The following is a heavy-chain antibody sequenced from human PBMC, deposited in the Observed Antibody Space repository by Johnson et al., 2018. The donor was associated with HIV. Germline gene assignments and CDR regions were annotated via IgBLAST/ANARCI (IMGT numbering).Heavy chain of an antibody. D-gene: IGHD1-26*01. J-gene: IGHJ3*02. CDR3: AKVKWELSLNDAFDI. V-gene: IGHV3-25*04. CDR1: QFTFTCYY. CDR2: VNPNGGST. Sequence: HLVESGGGLVQPGGSLRLSCAASQFTFTCYYMNCVRQAPGTGLELVGQVNPNGGSTYVIDSGKDRFNISRDNAKNTLYLQMNSLRAEDTAVYYCAKVKWELSLNDAFDIWGQGTMVTVSS.